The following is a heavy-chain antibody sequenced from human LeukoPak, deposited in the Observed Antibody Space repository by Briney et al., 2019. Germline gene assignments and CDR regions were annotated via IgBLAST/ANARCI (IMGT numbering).Heavy chain of an antibody. CDR1: GFTVSSNY. V-gene: IGHV3-53*01. CDR2: IYSGGST. D-gene: IGHD1-26*01. J-gene: IGHJ4*02. Sequence: PGGSLRLSCAASGFTVSSNYMSWVRQAPGKGLEWVSVIYSGGSTYYADSVKGRFTISSDNSKSTLYLQMNSLRAEDTAVYYCAKGATYLFDYWGQGTLVTVSS. CDR3: AKGATYLFDY.